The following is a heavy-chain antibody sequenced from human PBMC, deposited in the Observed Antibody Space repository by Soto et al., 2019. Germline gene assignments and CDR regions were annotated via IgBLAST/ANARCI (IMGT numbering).Heavy chain of an antibody. J-gene: IGHJ4*02. V-gene: IGHV1-69*13. CDR1: GGTFSSNA. Sequence: ASVKVSCKACGGTFSSNAISWVRQAPGQGLEWMGGIIPIFGTANYAQKFQGRVTITADESTSTAYMELSSLRSEDTAVYYCASGSQWLDLFDYWGQGTLVTVSS. D-gene: IGHD6-19*01. CDR2: IIPIFGTA. CDR3: ASGSQWLDLFDY.